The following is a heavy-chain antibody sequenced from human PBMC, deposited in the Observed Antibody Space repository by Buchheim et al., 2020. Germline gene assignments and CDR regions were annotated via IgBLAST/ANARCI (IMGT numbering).Heavy chain of an antibody. CDR3: AKDMVVMYYYDSSGLSEAFDN. D-gene: IGHD3-22*01. Sequence: VQLLESGGGLVQPGGSLRLSCAASGFTFSSYAMSWVRQAPGKGLEWVALISYDGSNKYSADSVKGRFTISRDNSKNTLYLQMNSLRAEDTAVYYCAKDMVVMYYYDSSGLSEAFDNWGQGT. CDR1: GFTFSSYA. V-gene: IGHV3-30*18. CDR2: ISYDGSNK. J-gene: IGHJ3*02.